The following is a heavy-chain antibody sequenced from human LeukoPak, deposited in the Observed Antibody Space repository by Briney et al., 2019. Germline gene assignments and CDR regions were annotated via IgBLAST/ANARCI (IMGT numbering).Heavy chain of an antibody. CDR1: GYSISGGYY. V-gene: IGHV4-38-2*02. D-gene: IGHD2-21*01. CDR3: ARDYGAYCGGDCPLDY. CDR2: IYHSGST. J-gene: IGHJ3*01. Sequence: PSETLSLTCTVSGYSISGGYYWGWIRQPPGKGLEWIGSIYHSGSTYYNPSLKSRVTISVDTSKNQFSLKLSSVTAADTAVYYCARDYGAYCGGDCPLDYWGQGTMVTVSS.